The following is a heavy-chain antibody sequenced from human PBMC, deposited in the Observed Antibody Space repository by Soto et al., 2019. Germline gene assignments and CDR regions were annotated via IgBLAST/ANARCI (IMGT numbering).Heavy chain of an antibody. CDR2: IYWDDDK. V-gene: IGHV2-5*02. Sequence: QITLKESGPTLVRPTQTLTLTCTLSGFSLSNSGVAVGWLRQPPGKALEWLALIYWDDDKRYSPSLKSRLTITKHTFTNQVVLTMSNMDPVDTGTYYCALQPKTYYYDNSGHDGFHIWGQGTMVTVSS. J-gene: IGHJ3*02. D-gene: IGHD3-22*01. CDR3: ALQPKTYYYDNSGHDGFHI. CDR1: GFSLSNSGVA.